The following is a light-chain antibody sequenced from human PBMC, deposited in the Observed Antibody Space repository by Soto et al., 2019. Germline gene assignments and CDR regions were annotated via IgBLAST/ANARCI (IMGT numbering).Light chain of an antibody. CDR1: QRFSGY. Sequence: EIVLTQSPATPSLSPGETATLSCRASQRFSGYIGCYQQIPGQAPRLLIYADSNRATGIPARFSGSGSGTDFTLTISSLEPEDFSVYYCQQRYNWPITFGQGTRLEI. CDR3: QQRYNWPIT. V-gene: IGKV3-11*01. CDR2: ADS. J-gene: IGKJ5*01.